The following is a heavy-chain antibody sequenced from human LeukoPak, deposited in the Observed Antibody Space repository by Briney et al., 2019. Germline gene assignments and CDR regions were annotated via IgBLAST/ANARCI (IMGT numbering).Heavy chain of an antibody. D-gene: IGHD2-15*01. CDR3: ARGLGYCSGGSCYYYFDY. Sequence: SGPALVKPTQTLTLTCTFSGFPLSTSGMCVSWIRQPPGKALEWLARIDWDDDKYYSTSLKTRLTISKDTSKNQVVLTMTNMDPVDTATYYCARGLGYCSGGSCYYYFDYWGQGTLVTVSS. J-gene: IGHJ4*02. CDR1: GFPLSTSGMC. V-gene: IGHV2-70*11. CDR2: IDWDDDK.